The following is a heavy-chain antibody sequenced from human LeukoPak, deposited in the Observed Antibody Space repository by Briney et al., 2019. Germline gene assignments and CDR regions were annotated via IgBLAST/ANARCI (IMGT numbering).Heavy chain of an antibody. J-gene: IGHJ4*02. CDR3: ARDAFNAENYYDSSGPFDY. CDR1: GGSISSYY. Sequence: SETLSLTCTVSGGSISSYYWSWIRQPAGKGLEWIGRIYTSGSTNYNPSLKSRVTMSVDTSKNQFSLKLSSVTAADTAVYYCARDAFNAENYYDSSGPFDYWGQGTLVTVSS. D-gene: IGHD3-22*01. CDR2: IYTSGST. V-gene: IGHV4-4*07.